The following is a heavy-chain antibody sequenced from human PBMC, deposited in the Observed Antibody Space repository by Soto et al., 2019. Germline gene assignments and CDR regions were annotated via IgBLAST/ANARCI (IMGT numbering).Heavy chain of an antibody. CDR2: MNPYNGNA. CDR1: GYTFITYD. D-gene: IGHD1-1*01. J-gene: IGHJ4*02. Sequence: ASVKISCKASGYTFITYDINWVRQAPGQGLEWMGWMNPYNGNAGYAQKFQGRVTMTRNTSISTAYMELTSLKSNDTAVYFCARRKERSGPHYFDSWGQGTLVTVSS. CDR3: ARRKERSGPHYFDS. V-gene: IGHV1-8*01.